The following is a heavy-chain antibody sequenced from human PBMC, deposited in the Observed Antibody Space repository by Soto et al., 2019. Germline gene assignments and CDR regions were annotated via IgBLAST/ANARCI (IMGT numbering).Heavy chain of an antibody. V-gene: IGHV5-51*01. D-gene: IGHD3-3*01. CDR3: ARQGIFGVVSYYYYGMDV. CDR1: GYSFTSYW. Sequence: GESLKICCKGSGYSFTSYWSGWVRQMPGKGLEWMGIIYPGDSDTRYSPSFQGQVTISADKSISTAYLQWSSLKASDTAMYYCARQGIFGVVSYYYYGMDVWGQGTTVTVSS. CDR2: IYPGDSDT. J-gene: IGHJ6*02.